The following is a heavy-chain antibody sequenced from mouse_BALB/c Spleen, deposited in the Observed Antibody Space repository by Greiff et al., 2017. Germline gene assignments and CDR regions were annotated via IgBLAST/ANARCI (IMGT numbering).Heavy chain of an antibody. CDR3: ARSGYYGSSGYYAMDY. V-gene: IGHV1-4*02. CDR2: INPSSGYT. Sequence: QVQLQQSAAELARPGASVKMSCKASGYTFTSYTMHWVKQRPGQGLEWIGYINPSSGYTEYNQKFKDKTTLTADKSSSTAYMQLSSLTSEDSAVYYCARSGYYGSSGYYAMDYWGQGTSVTVSS. CDR1: GYTFTSYT. D-gene: IGHD1-1*01. J-gene: IGHJ4*01.